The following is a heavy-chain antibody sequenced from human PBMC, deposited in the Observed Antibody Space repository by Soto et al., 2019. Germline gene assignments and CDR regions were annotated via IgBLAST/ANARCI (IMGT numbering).Heavy chain of an antibody. CDR2: ISAYNGNT. CDR1: GYTFTSYA. V-gene: IGHV1-18*01. CDR3: AKGVPGIAVAGTGYFQH. D-gene: IGHD6-19*01. Sequence: GASVKVSCKASGYTFTSYAMHWVRQAPGQGLEWMGWISAYNGNTKYAQKLQGTVTMTTDTSTSTAYMDLRSLRSDDTAVYYCAKGVPGIAVAGTGYFQHWGQGTLVTVSS. J-gene: IGHJ1*01.